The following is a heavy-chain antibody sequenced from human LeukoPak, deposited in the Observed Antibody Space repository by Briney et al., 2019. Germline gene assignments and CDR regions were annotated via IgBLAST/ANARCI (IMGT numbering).Heavy chain of an antibody. CDR3: ANPTRVVYAIGDFDY. Sequence: GGSLSLSCAAPGFTVSSYGMHWVRQAPGKGLEWVSAISGSGGSTYYADSVKGRFTISRDNSKNTLYLQMNSLRAEDTAVYYCANPTRVVYAIGDFDYWGQGTLVTVSS. V-gene: IGHV3-23*01. D-gene: IGHD2-8*02. CDR1: GFTVSSYG. J-gene: IGHJ4*02. CDR2: ISGSGGST.